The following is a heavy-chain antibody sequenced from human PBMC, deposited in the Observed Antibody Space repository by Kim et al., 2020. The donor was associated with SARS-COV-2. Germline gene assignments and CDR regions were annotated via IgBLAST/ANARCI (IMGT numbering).Heavy chain of an antibody. Sequence: GSYICYADSLKGRFTISRDNANNSLYLQINSLRAEETAVYYCAIDLGSGWTWGQGILVTVSS. CDR2: GSYI. D-gene: IGHD6-19*01. J-gene: IGHJ5*02. V-gene: IGHV3-21*01. CDR3: AIDLGSGWT.